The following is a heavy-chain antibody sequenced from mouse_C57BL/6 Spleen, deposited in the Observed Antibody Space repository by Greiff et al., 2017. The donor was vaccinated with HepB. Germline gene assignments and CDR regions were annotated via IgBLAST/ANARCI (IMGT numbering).Heavy chain of an antibody. D-gene: IGHD1-1*01. CDR1: GFTFSSYA. J-gene: IGHJ3*01. CDR2: ISDGGSYT. Sequence: EVHLVESGGGLVKPGGSLKLSCAASGFTFSSYAMSWVRQTPEKRLEWVATISDGGSYTYYPDNVKGRFTISRDNAKNNLYLQMSHLKSEDTAMYYCARDREITTVVETWFAYWGQGTLVTVSA. CDR3: ARDREITTVVETWFAY. V-gene: IGHV5-4*01.